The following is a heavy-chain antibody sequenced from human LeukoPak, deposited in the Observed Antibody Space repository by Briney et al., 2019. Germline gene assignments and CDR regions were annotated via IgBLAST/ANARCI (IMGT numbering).Heavy chain of an antibody. D-gene: IGHD4-23*01. Sequence: GGSLRLSCAASGFTFSDYYMSWIRQAPGKGLEWVSYISSSGSTIYYADSAKGRFTISRDNAKNSLYLQMNSLRAEDTAVYYCARDPGPTTVVTPNDAFDIWGQGTMVTVSS. J-gene: IGHJ3*02. CDR1: GFTFSDYY. V-gene: IGHV3-11*01. CDR2: ISSSGSTI. CDR3: ARDPGPTTVVTPNDAFDI.